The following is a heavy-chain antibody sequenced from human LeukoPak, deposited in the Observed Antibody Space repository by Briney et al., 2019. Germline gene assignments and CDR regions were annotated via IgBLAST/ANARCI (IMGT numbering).Heavy chain of an antibody. V-gene: IGHV4-34*01. D-gene: IGHD3-3*01. CDR1: GVSFSGYY. J-gene: IGHJ6*03. Sequence: SETLSLTCAVYGVSFSGYYWSWIRQPPGKGLEWIGEINHSGSTNYNPSLKSRVTISVDTSKNQFSLKLSSVTAADTAVYYCARRFLEWLGTSYYYYMDVWGKGTTVTVSS. CDR3: ARRFLEWLGTSYYYYMDV. CDR2: INHSGST.